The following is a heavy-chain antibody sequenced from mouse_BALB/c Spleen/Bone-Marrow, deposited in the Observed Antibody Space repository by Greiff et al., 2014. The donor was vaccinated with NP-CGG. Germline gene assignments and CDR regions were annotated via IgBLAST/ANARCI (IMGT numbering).Heavy chain of an antibody. J-gene: IGHJ4*01. D-gene: IGHD1-3*01. CDR1: GYTFTNHY. CDR2: INPYNDYT. Sequence: EVQLVESGAELVRPGASVKISCKAFGYTFTNHYINWVKQRPGQGLDWIGYINPYNDYTSYNQKFKGKATLTVDKSSSTAYMELSSLTSEDSAVYYCVLYAYYAMDYWGQGTSVTVSS. CDR3: VLYAYYAMDY. V-gene: IGHV1S45*01.